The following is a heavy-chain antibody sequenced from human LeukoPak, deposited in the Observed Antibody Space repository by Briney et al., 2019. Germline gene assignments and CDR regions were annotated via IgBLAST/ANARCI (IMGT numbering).Heavy chain of an antibody. V-gene: IGHV1-18*01. CDR1: GYTFTSYG. D-gene: IGHD4-17*01. CDR3: ARGIAVYGDYELYNWFDP. J-gene: IGHJ5*02. CDR2: ISAYNGNT. Sequence: ASVKVSCKASGYTFTSYGISWVRQAPGQGPEWMGWISAYNGNTNYAQKLQGRVTMTRDTSISTAYMELSRLRSDDTAVYYCARGIAVYGDYELYNWFDPWGQGTLVTVSS.